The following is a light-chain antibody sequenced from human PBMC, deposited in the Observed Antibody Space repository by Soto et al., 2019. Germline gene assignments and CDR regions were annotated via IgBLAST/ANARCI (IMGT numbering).Light chain of an antibody. CDR2: AAS. V-gene: IGKV3-20*01. Sequence: IVLTQSPGTLSLSPGEIATLSCRAGQSVSSNYLAWYQQKPGQAPRLLIYAASSRATGIPDRFGGSGSATDFTLTIRRLEPEDFAVYYCQQYGSLPITFGQGTRLEIK. J-gene: IGKJ5*01. CDR3: QQYGSLPIT. CDR1: QSVSSNY.